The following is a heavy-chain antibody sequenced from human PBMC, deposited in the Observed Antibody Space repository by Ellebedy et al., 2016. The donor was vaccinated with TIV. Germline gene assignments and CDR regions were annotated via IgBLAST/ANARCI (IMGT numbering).Heavy chain of an antibody. J-gene: IGHJ3*01. D-gene: IGHD3-9*01. CDR2: NYYHGST. Sequence: MPSETLSLTCSVSGASIRDDCWYWIRLSPGKGLEWIGYNYYHGSTNYTSALRSRATISLDTANNQVSLNLRSVTAADTAKYYCARAPTRYYALDVWGQGASVAVSS. CDR3: ARAPTRYYALDV. V-gene: IGHV4-59*12. CDR1: GASIRDDC.